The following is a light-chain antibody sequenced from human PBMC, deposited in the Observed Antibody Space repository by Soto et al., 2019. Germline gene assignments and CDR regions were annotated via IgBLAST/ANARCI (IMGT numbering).Light chain of an antibody. CDR2: DVS. V-gene: IGLV2-14*01. CDR1: SSDVGTYNY. J-gene: IGLJ3*02. CDR3: SSYTTSNTQV. Sequence: QPVVTQPASVSGSPGQSITISCTGTSSDVGTYNYVSWYQHRPGKAPKLMIYDVSYRPSGVSNRFSGSKSANTASLTISGLQAEDEADYYCSSYTTSNTQVFGGGTKLTVL.